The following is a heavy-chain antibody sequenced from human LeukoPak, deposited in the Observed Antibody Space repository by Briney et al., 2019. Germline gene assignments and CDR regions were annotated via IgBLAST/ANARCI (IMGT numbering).Heavy chain of an antibody. CDR1: GVTFSAHT. V-gene: IGHV3-23*01. D-gene: IGHD3-10*01. CDR2: ISNSGEYT. CDR3: AKGQLGGSGANYFDY. J-gene: IGHJ4*02. Sequence: GGTLRLSCAASGVTFSAHTMSWVRQAPGKGLEWVSEISNSGEYTYYADSVKGRFTISRDNSKNTMPLQMDSLTVEDTAVYYCAKGQLGGSGANYFDYWGQGTLVTVSS.